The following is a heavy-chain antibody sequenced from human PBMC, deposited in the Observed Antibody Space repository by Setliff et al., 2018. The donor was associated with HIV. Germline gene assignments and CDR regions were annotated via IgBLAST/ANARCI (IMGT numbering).Heavy chain of an antibody. D-gene: IGHD6-19*01. CDR1: GDSIGTYS. CDR3: ARSPRIGVAGEFEY. V-gene: IGHV4-4*09. J-gene: IGHJ4*02. Sequence: SETLSLTCAVSGDSIGTYSWHWLRQPPGKGLEWIGYIYGSGSTGYNPSLTGRVTMSADTPNNRFALKLTSVTAADTAVYYCARSPRIGVAGEFEYWGQGTLVTVSS. CDR2: IYGSGST.